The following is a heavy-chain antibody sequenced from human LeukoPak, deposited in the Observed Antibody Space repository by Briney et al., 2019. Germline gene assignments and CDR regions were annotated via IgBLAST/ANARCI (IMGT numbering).Heavy chain of an antibody. D-gene: IGHD1-14*01. CDR3: ARFGPNQRIYYFDY. CDR1: GYTFTSYD. Sequence: RWASVKVSCKASGYTFTSYDINWVRQATGQGLEWMGWMNPNSGNTGYAQKFQGRVTITADKSTSTAYMELSSLRSEDTAVYYCARFGPNQRIYYFDYWGQGTLVTVSS. J-gene: IGHJ4*02. V-gene: IGHV1-8*03. CDR2: MNPNSGNT.